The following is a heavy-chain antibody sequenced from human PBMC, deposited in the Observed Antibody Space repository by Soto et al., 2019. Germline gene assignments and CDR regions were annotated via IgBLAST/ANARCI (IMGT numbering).Heavy chain of an antibody. CDR2: IIPIIGII. CDR1: GGTFSTYT. J-gene: IGHJ5*02. Sequence: QVQLVQSGAEVKKPGSSVKVSCKASGGTFSTYTITWVRQAPGQGLEWMGRIIPIIGIINYAQKFQGRVTITAVKFTGTAYLELTRLRSDDTAVDYCAGDPDSHYNDSHAYSYPWCQGTLVTVSS. D-gene: IGHD3-22*01. CDR3: AGDPDSHYNDSHAYSYP. V-gene: IGHV1-69*08.